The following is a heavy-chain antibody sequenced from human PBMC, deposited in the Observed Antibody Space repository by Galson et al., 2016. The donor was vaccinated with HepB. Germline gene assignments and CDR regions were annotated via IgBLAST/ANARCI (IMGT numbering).Heavy chain of an antibody. Sequence: SLRLSCAASGFTFSNYALSWVRQAPGKGLEWVSAISDSGAGTYYAVSVKGRVTITSDNTKNTRYLLMNSLRAEDTAAYYSDRCDVDNCRPGWGYWGQGTLGT. CDR2: ISDSGAGT. CDR3: DRCDVDNCRPGWGY. J-gene: IGHJ4*02. D-gene: IGHD1-20*01. CDR1: GFTFSNYA. V-gene: IGHV3-23*01.